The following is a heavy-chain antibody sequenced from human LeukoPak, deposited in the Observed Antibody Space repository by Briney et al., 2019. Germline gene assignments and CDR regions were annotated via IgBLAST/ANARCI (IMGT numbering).Heavy chain of an antibody. J-gene: IGHJ4*02. CDR3: ARGRFTRATYYFDY. Sequence: SETLSLTCAVYGGSFSGYYWSWIRQPPGKGLEWIREINHSGSTNYNPSLKSRVTISVDTSKNQFSLKLSSVTAADTAVYYCARGRFTRATYYFDYWGQGTLVTVSS. D-gene: IGHD3-10*01. CDR1: GGSFSGYY. CDR2: INHSGST. V-gene: IGHV4-34*01.